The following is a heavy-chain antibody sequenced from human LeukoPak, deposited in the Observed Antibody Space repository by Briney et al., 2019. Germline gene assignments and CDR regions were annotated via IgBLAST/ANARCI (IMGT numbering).Heavy chain of an antibody. V-gene: IGHV4-59*04. CDR2: IYNGGST. CDR3: ARRGGSVRSFDY. Sequence: SETLSLTCTVSGGSISSYYWSWIRQPPGKGLEWIGNIYNGGSTYYNSSLKSRITISVDTSKNQFSLKLTSVTAADTAVYYCARRGGSVRSFDYWGQGTLVTVSS. D-gene: IGHD4-17*01. J-gene: IGHJ4*02. CDR1: GGSISSYY.